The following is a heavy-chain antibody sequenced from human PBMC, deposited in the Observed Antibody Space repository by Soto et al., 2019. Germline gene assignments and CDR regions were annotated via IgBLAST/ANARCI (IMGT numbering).Heavy chain of an antibody. Sequence: QLQLQESGPGLVKPSETLSLTCTVSGGSISSSSYYWGWIRQPPGKGLEWIGSIYYSRSTYYNPSLRSRVTISVDTYKNQFSLKLSSVTAADTAVYYCARIGGHSNWGWGNFDYWGQGTLVTVSS. CDR3: ARIGGHSNWGWGNFDY. D-gene: IGHD7-27*01. J-gene: IGHJ4*02. CDR2: IYYSRST. V-gene: IGHV4-39*01. CDR1: GGSISSSSYY.